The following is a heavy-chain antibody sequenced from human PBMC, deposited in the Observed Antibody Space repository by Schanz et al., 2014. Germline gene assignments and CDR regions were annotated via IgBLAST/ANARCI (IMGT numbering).Heavy chain of an antibody. Sequence: QVQLQESGPGVVKPSQTLSLTCTVSGGSINSDAFYWTWIRQHPGKGLEWVGYIYYSGGTYYSPSLKSRVSISLDTSKNHFSLNLSSVTAADTAVYYCARDRLAAQGIDSWGQGTLVTVSS. CDR2: IYYSGGT. CDR3: ARDRLAAQGIDS. D-gene: IGHD6-6*01. J-gene: IGHJ4*02. V-gene: IGHV4-31*03. CDR1: GGSINSDAFY.